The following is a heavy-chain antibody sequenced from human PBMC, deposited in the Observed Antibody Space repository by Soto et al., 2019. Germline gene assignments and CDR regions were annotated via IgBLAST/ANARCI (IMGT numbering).Heavy chain of an antibody. Sequence: QVPLVQSGAEVKKPGASVKVSCKASGYTFTSYAMHWVRQAPGQRLEWMGWINAGNGNTKYSQKFQGRVTITRDTSASTAYMELSSLRSEDKAVYYCARDLGVGAASDYWGQGTLVTVSS. D-gene: IGHD1-26*01. CDR1: GYTFTSYA. J-gene: IGHJ4*02. CDR3: ARDLGVGAASDY. CDR2: INAGNGNT. V-gene: IGHV1-3*01.